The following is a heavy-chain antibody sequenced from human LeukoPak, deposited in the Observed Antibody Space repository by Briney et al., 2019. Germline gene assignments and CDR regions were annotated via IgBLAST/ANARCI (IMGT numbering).Heavy chain of an antibody. V-gene: IGHV3-33*06. J-gene: IGHJ6*03. Sequence: PGGSLRLSCAASGITLRNYGMHWVRQAPGKGLEWVAILYSDGVTKYYADSMKGRFTVSRDTSKNTLFLEMDSLTTEDTAVYYCANHRGSVFKAYMEVWGKGTTVTVSS. CDR2: LYSDGVTK. CDR3: ANHRGSVFKAYMEV. D-gene: IGHD3-10*01. CDR1: GITLRNYG.